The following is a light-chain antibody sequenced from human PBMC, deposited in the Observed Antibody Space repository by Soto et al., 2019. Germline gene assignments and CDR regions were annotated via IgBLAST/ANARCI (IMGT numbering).Light chain of an antibody. Sequence: QSALTQPASVSGSPGQSITISCTGTSSDVGGYNSVSWYQQHPGKAPKLMIYDVSNRPSGVSNRFSRSKSANTASLTISGLQAEDGADYYCSAYTSSGTLGVFGGGTKLTVL. CDR3: SAYTSSGTLGV. CDR1: SSDVGGYNS. V-gene: IGLV2-14*01. CDR2: DVS. J-gene: IGLJ2*01.